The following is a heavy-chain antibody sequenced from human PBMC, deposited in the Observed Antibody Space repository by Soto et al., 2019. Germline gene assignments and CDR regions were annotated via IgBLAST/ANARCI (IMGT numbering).Heavy chain of an antibody. CDR1: GGSFSGYY. Sequence: QVQLQQWGAGLLKPSETLSLTCAVYGGSFSGYYWNWIRQPPGEGLEWIGDITHTGSTYYSPSLKSRVTISLDTSKNQFSLKLRSVTAADTAVYYCVGEGYHDPRWGYFYYYGMDVWGQGTTVTVSS. CDR2: ITHTGST. J-gene: IGHJ6*02. V-gene: IGHV4-34*01. D-gene: IGHD3-16*01. CDR3: VGEGYHDPRWGYFYYYGMDV.